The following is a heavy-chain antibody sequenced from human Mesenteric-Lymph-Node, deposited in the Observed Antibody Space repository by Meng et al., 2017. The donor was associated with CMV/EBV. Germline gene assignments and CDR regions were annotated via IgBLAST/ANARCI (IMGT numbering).Heavy chain of an antibody. D-gene: IGHD3-16*01. Sequence: GSVSSGDYFWSWIRQPPGKGLEWIGYISYSGNTNYNVSLKSRVTILVDTSKNQFSLRLTSVTASDTAVYYCARAKPWGGAHGWFDPWGQGTLVTVSS. J-gene: IGHJ5*02. CDR1: GSVSSGDYF. CDR3: ARAKPWGGAHGWFDP. V-gene: IGHV4-61*08. CDR2: ISYSGNT.